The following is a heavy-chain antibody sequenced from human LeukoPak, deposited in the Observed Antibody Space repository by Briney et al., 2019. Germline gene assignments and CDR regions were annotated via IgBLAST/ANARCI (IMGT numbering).Heavy chain of an antibody. D-gene: IGHD4-17*01. V-gene: IGHV4-34*01. J-gene: IGHJ4*02. CDR1: GGSFSGYY. CDR2: INHSGST. Sequence: SETLSLTCAVYGGSFSGYYWSWIRQPPGKGLEWIGEINHSGSTNYNTSFKSRVTISVDTSKNQFSLKLSSVTAADTAVYYCASKRTVTTGYYFDYWGQGTLVTVSS. CDR3: ASKRTVTTGYYFDY.